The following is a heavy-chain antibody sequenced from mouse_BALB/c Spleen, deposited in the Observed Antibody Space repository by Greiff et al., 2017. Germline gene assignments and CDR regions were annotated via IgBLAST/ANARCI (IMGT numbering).Heavy chain of an antibody. D-gene: IGHD1-1*02. CDR2: IYPGNSDT. Sequence: EVQLQQSGTVLARPGASVKMSCKASGYTFTSYWMHWVKQRPGQGLEWIGAIYPGNSDTSYNQKFKGKAKLTAVTSTSTAYMELSSLTNEDSAVYYCTRGVDSEGAMDYWGQGTSVTVSS. V-gene: IGHV1-5*01. J-gene: IGHJ4*01. CDR1: GYTFTSYW. CDR3: TRGVDSEGAMDY.